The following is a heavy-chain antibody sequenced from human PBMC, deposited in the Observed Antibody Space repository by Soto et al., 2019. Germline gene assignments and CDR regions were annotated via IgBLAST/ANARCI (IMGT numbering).Heavy chain of an antibody. J-gene: IGHJ3*02. CDR2: IDPSDSYT. CDR1: GYSFTSYW. CDR3: ARLPDYYGSGSYPRDAFDI. V-gene: IGHV5-10-1*01. Sequence: GESLKISCKGSGYSFTSYWISWVRQMPGKGLEWMGRIDPSDSYTNYSPSFQGHVTISADKSISTAYLQWSSLKASDTAMYYCARLPDYYGSGSYPRDAFDIWGQGTMVTVSS. D-gene: IGHD3-10*01.